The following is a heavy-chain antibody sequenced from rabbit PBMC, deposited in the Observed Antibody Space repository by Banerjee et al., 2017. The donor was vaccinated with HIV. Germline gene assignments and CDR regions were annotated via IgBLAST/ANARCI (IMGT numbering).Heavy chain of an antibody. CDR1: GFSFSSGYY. D-gene: IGHD6-1*01. V-gene: IGHV1S40*01. Sequence: QSLEESGGGLVKPGASLTLTCKASGFSFSSGYYMWWVRQAPGKGLEWIACIGAGSSGSTYYASWAKGRFTISKTSSTTVTLQMTSLTAADTATYFCAREDTVTYVGYVGLWGPGTLVTVS. J-gene: IGHJ4*01. CDR3: AREDTVTYVGYVGL. CDR2: IGAGSSGST.